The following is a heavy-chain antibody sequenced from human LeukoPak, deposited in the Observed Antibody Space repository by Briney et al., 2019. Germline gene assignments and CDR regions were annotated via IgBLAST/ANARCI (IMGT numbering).Heavy chain of an antibody. D-gene: IGHD3-22*01. CDR3: ARDHATYYYDSSGYYDY. CDR2: ISSSGSTI. Sequence: GGSLGLSCAASGFTVSSNYMSWVRQAPGKGLEWVSYISSSGSTIYYTDSVKGRFTISRDNAKNSLYLQMNSLRAEDTAVYYCARDHATYYYDSSGYYDYWGQGTLVTVSS. J-gene: IGHJ4*02. CDR1: GFTVSSNY. V-gene: IGHV3-11*04.